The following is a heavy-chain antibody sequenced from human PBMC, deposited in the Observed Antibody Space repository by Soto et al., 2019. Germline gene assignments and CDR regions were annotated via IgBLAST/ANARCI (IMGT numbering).Heavy chain of an antibody. D-gene: IGHD5-18*01. V-gene: IGHV1-69*02. CDR2: IIPILGIA. CDR1: GGTFSSYT. CDR3: AVGGYSYGYSSYYYGMDV. J-gene: IGHJ6*02. Sequence: GASVKVSCKASGGTFSSYTISWVRQAPGQGLEWMGRIIPILGIANYAQKFQGRVTITADKSTSTAYMELSSLRSEDTAVYYCAVGGYSYGYSSYYYGMDVWGQGTTVTVSS.